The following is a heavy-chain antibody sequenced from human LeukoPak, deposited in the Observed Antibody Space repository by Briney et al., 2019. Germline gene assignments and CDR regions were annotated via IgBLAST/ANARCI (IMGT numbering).Heavy chain of an antibody. D-gene: IGHD3-10*01. CDR3: ARTMVRGDHPYYYYYYMDV. Sequence: SVKVSCKASGGTFSSYAISWVRQAPGPGLEWMGGIIPVFGTANYAEKFQGRVTITADESTSTAYMELSSLRSEDTAVYYCARTMVRGDHPYYYYYYMDVWGKGTTVTISS. CDR2: IIPVFGTA. V-gene: IGHV1-69*13. CDR1: GGTFSSYA. J-gene: IGHJ6*03.